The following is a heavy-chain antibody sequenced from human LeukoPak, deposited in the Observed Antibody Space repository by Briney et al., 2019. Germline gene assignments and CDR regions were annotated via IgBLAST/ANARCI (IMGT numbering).Heavy chain of an antibody. CDR3: ARDKGSVVYYFDY. D-gene: IGHD2-15*01. Sequence: GGSLRLSCAASGFTFSSYGMHWVRQAPGKGLEWVAVIWYDGSNKYYADSVKGRFTISRDNSKNTLYLQMNSLRAEDTAVYYCARDKGSVVYYFDYWGQGTLVTVSS. CDR1: GFTFSSYG. V-gene: IGHV3-33*01. J-gene: IGHJ4*02. CDR2: IWYDGSNK.